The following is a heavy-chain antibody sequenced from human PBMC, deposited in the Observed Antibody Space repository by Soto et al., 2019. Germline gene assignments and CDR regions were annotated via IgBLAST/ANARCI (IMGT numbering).Heavy chain of an antibody. CDR2: ISSNGGST. V-gene: IGHV3-64*01. J-gene: IGHJ5*02. D-gene: IGHD7-27*01. CDR1: GFTFSSYA. CDR3: ARNRGISLEWWFDP. Sequence: EVQLVESGGGLVQPGGSLRLSCAASGFTFSSYAMHWVRQAPGKGLEYVSAISSNGGSTYYANSVKGRFTISRDNSKNTLYLQMGSLRAEDMAVYYCARNRGISLEWWFDPWGQGTLVTVSS.